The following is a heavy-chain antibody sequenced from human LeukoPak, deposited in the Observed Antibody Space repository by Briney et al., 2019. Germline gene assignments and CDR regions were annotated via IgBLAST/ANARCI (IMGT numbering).Heavy chain of an antibody. Sequence: GESLKISCKGSGYSFTNYWIGWWRQMPGKGLGWRGIIYPGDSDTRYSPSFQGQVTISADKSISTAYLQWSSLKASDTAMYYCARPGIPGTYYYGMDVWGQGTTVTVSS. J-gene: IGHJ6*02. D-gene: IGHD6-13*01. CDR3: ARPGIPGTYYYGMDV. CDR2: IYPGDSDT. CDR1: GYSFTNYW. V-gene: IGHV5-51*01.